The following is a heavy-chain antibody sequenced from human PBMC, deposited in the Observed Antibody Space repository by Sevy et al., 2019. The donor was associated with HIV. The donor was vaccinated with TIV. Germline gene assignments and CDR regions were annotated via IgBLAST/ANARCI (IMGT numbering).Heavy chain of an antibody. CDR3: ARVSVAGFDYFDY. D-gene: IGHD6-19*01. J-gene: IGHJ4*02. V-gene: IGHV3-66*01. CDR2: IYSGGST. CDR1: GFTFSSYA. Sequence: GGSLRLSCAASGFTFSSYAMSWVRQAPGKGLEWVSVIYSGGSTHYADSVKGRFTISRDNSKNTLYIQMNSLRAEDTAVYYCARVSVAGFDYFDYWGQGTLVTVSS.